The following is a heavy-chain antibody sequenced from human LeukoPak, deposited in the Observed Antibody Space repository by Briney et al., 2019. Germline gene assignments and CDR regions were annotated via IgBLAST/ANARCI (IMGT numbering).Heavy chain of an antibody. V-gene: IGHV3-11*01. CDR2: ISSSGSTI. Sequence: GGSLRLSCADSGFTFSDYYMSWIRQAPGKGLEWVSYISSSGSTIYYADSVKGRFTISRDNAKNSLYLQMNSLRAEDTAVYYCAMIGYCSSTSCYTSTYGMDVWGQGTTVTVSS. J-gene: IGHJ6*02. CDR1: GFTFSDYY. D-gene: IGHD2-2*02. CDR3: AMIGYCSSTSCYTSTYGMDV.